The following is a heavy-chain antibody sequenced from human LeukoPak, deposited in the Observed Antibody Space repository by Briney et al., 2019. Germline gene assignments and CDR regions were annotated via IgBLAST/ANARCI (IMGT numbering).Heavy chain of an antibody. V-gene: IGHV3-30-3*01. Sequence: PGGSLRLSCAASGFTFSSYAMRWVRQAPGKGLEWVAVISYDGSNKYYADSVKGRFTISRDNSKNTLYLQMNSLRAEDTAVYYCARDDSSGYYYPSYWGQGTLVTVSS. CDR1: GFTFSSYA. D-gene: IGHD3-22*01. J-gene: IGHJ4*02. CDR2: ISYDGSNK. CDR3: ARDDSSGYYYPSY.